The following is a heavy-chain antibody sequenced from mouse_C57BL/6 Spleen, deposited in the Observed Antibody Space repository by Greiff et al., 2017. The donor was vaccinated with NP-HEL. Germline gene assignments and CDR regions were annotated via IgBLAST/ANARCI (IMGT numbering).Heavy chain of an antibody. J-gene: IGHJ2*01. Sequence: QVQLQQPGAELVKPGASVKLSCKASGYTFTSYWMHWVKQRPGQGLEWIGMIHPNSGSTNYNEKFKSKATLTVDKSSSTAYMQLSSLTSEDSAVYYCARYGSSFYYFDYWGQGTTLTVSS. D-gene: IGHD1-1*01. V-gene: IGHV1-64*01. CDR1: GYTFTSYW. CDR2: IHPNSGST. CDR3: ARYGSSFYYFDY.